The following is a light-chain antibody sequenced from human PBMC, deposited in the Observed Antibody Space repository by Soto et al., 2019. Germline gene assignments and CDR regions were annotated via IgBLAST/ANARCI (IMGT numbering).Light chain of an antibody. J-gene: IGKJ1*01. CDR3: QQYYSYPRT. Sequence: IWMTQSPSLLSASTGDRVTIPCRASQGISSYLAWYQQKPGKAPKLLIYAASTLQSGVPSRFSGSGSGTDFTLTISCLQSEDFATYYCQQYYSYPRTFGQGTKGDI. V-gene: IGKV1-8*01. CDR2: AAS. CDR1: QGISSY.